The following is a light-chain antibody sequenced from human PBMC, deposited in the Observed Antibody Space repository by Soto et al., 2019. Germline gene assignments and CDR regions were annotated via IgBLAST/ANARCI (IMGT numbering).Light chain of an antibody. V-gene: IGKV1-39*01. CDR1: QSISNY. Sequence: DIQMTQSPSTLPASVGDRVTIACRASQSISNYLAWYQQKPGKAPQLLIYDASTLESGVPSRFSGSGSGTDFTLTISSLQPEDFATYYCQQSYSTPTFGQGTRLEIK. CDR3: QQSYSTPT. CDR2: DAS. J-gene: IGKJ5*01.